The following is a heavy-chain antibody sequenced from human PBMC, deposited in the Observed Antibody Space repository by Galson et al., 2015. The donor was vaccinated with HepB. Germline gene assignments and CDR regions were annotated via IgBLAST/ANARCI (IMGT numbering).Heavy chain of an antibody. Sequence: SVKVSCKVSGSTLTELSMHWVRQAPGKGLEWMGGFDPEDGETIYAQKFQGRVTMTEDTSTDTAYMELSSLRSEDTAVYYCARVPRYSSGCDYWGQGTLVTVSS. CDR3: ARVPRYSSGCDY. CDR1: GSTLTELS. V-gene: IGHV1-24*01. D-gene: IGHD6-19*01. J-gene: IGHJ4*02. CDR2: FDPEDGET.